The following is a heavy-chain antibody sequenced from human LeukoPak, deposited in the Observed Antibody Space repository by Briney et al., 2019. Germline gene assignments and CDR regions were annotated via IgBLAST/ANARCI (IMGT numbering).Heavy chain of an antibody. CDR1: GGAIISSSFY. V-gene: IGHV4-39*01. D-gene: IGHD3-10*01. CDR2: IYSSGGT. CDR3: ARLYYSDSAFDY. Sequence: PSETLSLTCTVSGGAIISSSFYWVWIRQPPGRGLEWIGSIYSSGGTYYNPSVNSRATISVDTSKKELSLELSSATAADTSMYYCARLYYSDSAFDYWGQGTLVTVSS. J-gene: IGHJ4*01.